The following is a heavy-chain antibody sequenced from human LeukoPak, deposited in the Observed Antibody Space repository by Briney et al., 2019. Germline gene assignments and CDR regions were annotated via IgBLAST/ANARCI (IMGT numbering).Heavy chain of an antibody. D-gene: IGHD2-15*01. V-gene: IGHV3-21*01. CDR2: ISSSSSYI. CDR3: ARVPIEVVDAFDI. J-gene: IGHJ3*02. Sequence: AGGSLRLSCAASGFTFSSYSMNWVRQAPGKGLEWVSSISSSSSYIYYADSVKGRFTISRDNAKNSLYLQMNSLRAEDTAVYYCARVPIEVVDAFDIWGQGTMVTVSS. CDR1: GFTFSSYS.